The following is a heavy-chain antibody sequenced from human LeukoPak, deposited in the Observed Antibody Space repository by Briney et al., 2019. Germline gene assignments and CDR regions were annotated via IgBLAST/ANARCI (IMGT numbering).Heavy chain of an antibody. V-gene: IGHV3-7*04. CDR3: TRDRVDDYLWGTYRIDS. CDR1: GFTFSSYW. J-gene: IGHJ4*02. D-gene: IGHD3-16*02. Sequence: TGGSLRLSCAASGFTFSSYWMSWVRQAPGKGLEWVANIKQHGSEKYYGDSVKGRFTISRDDAKNSLFLQMNSLRAEDTAVYYCTRDRVDDYLWGTYRIDSWGQGTLVTVSS. CDR2: IKQHGSEK.